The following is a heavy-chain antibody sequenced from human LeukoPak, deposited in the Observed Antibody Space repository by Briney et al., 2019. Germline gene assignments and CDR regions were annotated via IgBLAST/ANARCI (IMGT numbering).Heavy chain of an antibody. J-gene: IGHJ5*02. Sequence: GASVEVSCKTSGYSFTDYYIHWVRQAPGQGFEWLGWISPKSGGTNYAQKFQDSVSLTRDTSIDTAYMELTSLRLDDTAIYYCARGVAANGRRLDPWGQGTLITVSS. CDR3: ARGVAANGRRLDP. D-gene: IGHD2-15*01. V-gene: IGHV1-2*02. CDR2: ISPKSGGT. CDR1: GYSFTDYY.